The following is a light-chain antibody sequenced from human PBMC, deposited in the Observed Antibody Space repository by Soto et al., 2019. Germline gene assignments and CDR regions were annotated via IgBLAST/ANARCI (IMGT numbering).Light chain of an antibody. CDR3: QQYDTYPLT. V-gene: IGKV1-5*03. CDR1: QSISSW. Sequence: VGDRVTITCRASQSISSWLAWYQQKPGKAPKLLIYKASNLESGVPSHFSGSGSETEFTLTISSLQADDFATYYCQQYDTYPLTFGGGTKVDIK. J-gene: IGKJ4*01. CDR2: KAS.